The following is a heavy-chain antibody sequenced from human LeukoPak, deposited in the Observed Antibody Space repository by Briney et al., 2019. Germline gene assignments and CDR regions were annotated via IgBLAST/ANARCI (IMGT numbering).Heavy chain of an antibody. CDR1: GFTFSSYG. CDR3: AGGVLRSRCIDP. CDR2: ISGSGGST. D-gene: IGHD5/OR15-5a*01. V-gene: IGHV3-23*01. Sequence: GGSLRLSCAASGFTFSSYGMSWVRQAPGKGLEWVSAISGSGGSTYYADSVKGRFTISRDNAKNSLYLQMNSLRAEDTAVYYCAGGVLRSRCIDPWGQGTLVTVSS. J-gene: IGHJ5*02.